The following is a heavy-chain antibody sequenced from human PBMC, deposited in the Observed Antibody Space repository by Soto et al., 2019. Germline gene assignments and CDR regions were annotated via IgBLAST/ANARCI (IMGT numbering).Heavy chain of an antibody. V-gene: IGHV3-23*01. D-gene: IGHD1-1*01. CDR3: AKEKPTTTCFDS. CDR1: GFSFSTYP. CDR2: ISGSGTNT. Sequence: EVQLLESGGRLVQPGGSLRLSCVASGFSFSTYPMTWDRQAPGKGLEWVSLISGSGTNTYYAESVKGRFTISRDNSQNTLYLQMNTLRAEDTAVYYCAKEKPTTTCFDSWGQGTLVTVSS. J-gene: IGHJ4*02.